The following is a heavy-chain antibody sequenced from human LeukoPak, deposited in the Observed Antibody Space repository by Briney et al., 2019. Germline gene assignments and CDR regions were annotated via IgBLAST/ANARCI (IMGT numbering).Heavy chain of an antibody. J-gene: IGHJ4*02. CDR2: INHSGST. Sequence: PSETLSLTCAVYGGSFSGYYWSWIRQPPGKGLEWIGEINHSGSTNYNPSLKSRVTISVDTSKNQFSLKLSSVTAADTAVYYCARLLGDSDYWGQGTLVTVYS. CDR3: ARLLGDSDY. V-gene: IGHV4-34*01. CDR1: GGSFSGYY.